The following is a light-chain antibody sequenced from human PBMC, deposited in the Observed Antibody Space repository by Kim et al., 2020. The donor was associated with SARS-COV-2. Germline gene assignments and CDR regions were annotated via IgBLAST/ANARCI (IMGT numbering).Light chain of an antibody. V-gene: IGKV1-8*01. Sequence: AATGDRVTITGWASQDISNSLAWYQQKPGKAPELLIYDAFTLQSGVSPRFSGSRSGTDFTLTISSLQSEDFATYYCQQHYIYPLTFGGGTKVDIK. CDR1: QDISNS. CDR3: QQHYIYPLT. CDR2: DAF. J-gene: IGKJ4*01.